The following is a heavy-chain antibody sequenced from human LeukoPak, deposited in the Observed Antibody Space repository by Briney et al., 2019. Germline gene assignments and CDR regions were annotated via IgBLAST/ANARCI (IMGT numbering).Heavy chain of an antibody. V-gene: IGHV1-18*01. Sequence: ASVKVSFKTSGYIFTTNGISWVRQAPGQGLEWMGWISAYIGNTNYAQKLQGRVTMTTDTSTSTAYMEVRSLRSDDTAVYYCARDPRQYSYGYYFDYWGQGTLVTVSS. CDR3: ARDPRQYSYGYYFDY. CDR1: GYIFTTNG. CDR2: ISAYIGNT. D-gene: IGHD5-18*01. J-gene: IGHJ4*02.